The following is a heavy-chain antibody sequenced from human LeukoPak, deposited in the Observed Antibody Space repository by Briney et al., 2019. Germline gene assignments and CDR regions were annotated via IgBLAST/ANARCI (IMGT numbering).Heavy chain of an antibody. CDR2: IWVDGTRK. CDR1: GFPFSQHG. CDR3: VAVLVPAAFWHFDV. V-gene: IGHV3-33*01. J-gene: IGHJ2*01. Sequence: GGSLGLSCATSGFPFSQHGYHWVRQAPGKGLEWTAVIWVDGTRKYYADSVEGRFTISRDNSKSTLNLQIDSLRPEDTAVYYCVAVLVPAAFWHFDVWGRGTQVTVSS. D-gene: IGHD2-2*01.